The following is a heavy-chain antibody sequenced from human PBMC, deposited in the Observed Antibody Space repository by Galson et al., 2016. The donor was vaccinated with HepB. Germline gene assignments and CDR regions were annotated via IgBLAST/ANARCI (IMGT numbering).Heavy chain of an antibody. J-gene: IGHJ6*02. V-gene: IGHV3-9*01. D-gene: IGHD6-19*01. CDR3: AKDIALAQSFFYGMDV. Sequence: SLRLSCAASGFSFDDYAMHWVRQAPGKGLEWVSGISWNSNKLGYADSVKGLFTISRDNAKNSLYLQMNNLRAEDTALYYCAKDIALAQSFFYGMDVWGQWTTVTVSS. CDR1: GFSFDDYA. CDR2: ISWNSNKL.